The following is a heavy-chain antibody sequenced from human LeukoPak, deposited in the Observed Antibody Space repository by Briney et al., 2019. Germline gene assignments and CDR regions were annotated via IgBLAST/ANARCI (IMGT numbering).Heavy chain of an antibody. CDR2: INGGGGNT. Sequence: GGSLRLSCAASGFTFNSYVMSWVRQAPGKGLEWVSAINGGGGNTYYADSVKGRFTISRDSSKNTLYLQMNSLRAEDTAVYYCARDLNGYFDYWGQGTLVTVSS. J-gene: IGHJ4*02. V-gene: IGHV3-23*01. D-gene: IGHD3-9*01. CDR1: GFTFNSYV. CDR3: ARDLNGYFDY.